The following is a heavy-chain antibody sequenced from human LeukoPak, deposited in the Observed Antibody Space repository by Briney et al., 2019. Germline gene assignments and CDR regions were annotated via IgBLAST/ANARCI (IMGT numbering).Heavy chain of an antibody. J-gene: IGHJ5*02. V-gene: IGHV1-8*03. D-gene: IGHD1-26*01. CDR1: GYTFSSYD. CDR2: MNPSSGHT. CDR3: AREVEAPANWFDP. Sequence: ASVKVSCKASGYTFSSYDINWVRQAAGQGLEWMGWMNPSSGHTNYAQKFQGRVTITRNTSISTAYMELSSLRSEDTAVYYCAREVEAPANWFDPWGQGTLVTVSS.